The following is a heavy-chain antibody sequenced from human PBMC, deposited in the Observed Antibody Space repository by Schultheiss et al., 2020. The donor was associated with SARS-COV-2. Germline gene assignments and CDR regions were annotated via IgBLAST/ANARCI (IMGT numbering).Heavy chain of an antibody. CDR2: IGSRASDI. CDR1: GFVFTSDS. D-gene: IGHD6-13*01. CDR3: EAAGA. Sequence: GGSLRLSCTASGFVFTSDSINWVRQAPGKGLECVSSIGSRASDIYYADSVKGRFTTSRDNTKNSLYLQMNSLKAEDTAIYYCEAAGAWGQGTLVTVSS. V-gene: IGHV3-21*01. J-gene: IGHJ5*02.